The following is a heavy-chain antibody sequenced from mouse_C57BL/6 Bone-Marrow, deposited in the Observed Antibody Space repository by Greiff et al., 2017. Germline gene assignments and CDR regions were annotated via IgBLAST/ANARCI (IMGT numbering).Heavy chain of an antibody. CDR2: IDPEDGAT. CDR3: ARPPVVAYYYAMDY. D-gene: IGHD1-1*01. J-gene: IGHJ4*01. V-gene: IGHV14-2*01. Sequence: VQLQQSGAELVKPGASVKLSCTASGFNINDYYMHWVKQRPEQGLEWIGRIDPEDGATKYAPKFQGQATITADTSSNTAYLQLSSVTSEDTAVCEGARPPVVAYYYAMDYWGQGTSVTVSS. CDR1: GFNINDYY.